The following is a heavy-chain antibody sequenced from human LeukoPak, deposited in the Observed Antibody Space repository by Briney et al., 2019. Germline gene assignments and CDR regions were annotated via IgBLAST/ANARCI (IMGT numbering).Heavy chain of an antibody. CDR2: ISGSGQYI. V-gene: IGHV3-21*01. Sequence: GGSLRLSCAASGFTFNSFTMNWVRQAPGKGLEWLSSISGSGQYIYYADSVKGRFTISRDNAKNSLSLQVNSLRADDTAVYYCARVGSIAAAGTPDYWGQGTLVTVSS. CDR3: ARVGSIAAAGTPDY. J-gene: IGHJ4*02. D-gene: IGHD6-13*01. CDR1: GFTFNSFT.